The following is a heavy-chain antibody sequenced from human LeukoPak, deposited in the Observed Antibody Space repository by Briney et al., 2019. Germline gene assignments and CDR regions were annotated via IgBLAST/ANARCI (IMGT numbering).Heavy chain of an antibody. CDR3: ARDRGYYGSGSPIPLPDAFDI. J-gene: IGHJ3*02. Sequence: GGSLRLSCAASGFTFSSYAMHWVRQAPGKGLEWVAVISYDGSNKYYADSVKGRFTISRDNSKNTLYLQMNSLRAEDTAVYYCARDRGYYGSGSPIPLPDAFDIWGQGTMVTVSS. V-gene: IGHV3-30-3*01. CDR2: ISYDGSNK. D-gene: IGHD3-10*01. CDR1: GFTFSSYA.